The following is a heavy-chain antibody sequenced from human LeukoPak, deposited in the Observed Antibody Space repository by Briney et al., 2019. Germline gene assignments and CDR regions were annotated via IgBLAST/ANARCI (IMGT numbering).Heavy chain of an antibody. D-gene: IGHD2-15*01. J-gene: IGHJ4*02. Sequence: PGVSLTLYCGAYRFTFSSYAMNRHPQAPGKGLVGFSGSSGSGSSTYYADSVKGRFTISRDNSKDTLDLKMHSLKAKDTAKYYYAKARYCSGGSCYFDYWGQGTLVTVSS. CDR3: AKARYCSGGSCYFDY. CDR1: RFTFSSYA. CDR2: SSGSGSST. V-gene: IGHV3-23*01.